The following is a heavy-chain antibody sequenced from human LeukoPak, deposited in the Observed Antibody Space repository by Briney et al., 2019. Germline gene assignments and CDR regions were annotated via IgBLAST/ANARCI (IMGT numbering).Heavy chain of an antibody. D-gene: IGHD3-22*01. CDR2: IYHSGST. Sequence: PSQTLSLTCAVSGGSISSGGYSWSWIRQPPGKGLEWIGYIYHSGSTYYNPSLKSRVTISVDRSKNQFSLKLSSVTAADTAVYYCARVGSDSSGYSFDYWGQGTLVTVSS. V-gene: IGHV4-30-2*01. CDR1: GGSISSGGYS. J-gene: IGHJ4*02. CDR3: ARVGSDSSGYSFDY.